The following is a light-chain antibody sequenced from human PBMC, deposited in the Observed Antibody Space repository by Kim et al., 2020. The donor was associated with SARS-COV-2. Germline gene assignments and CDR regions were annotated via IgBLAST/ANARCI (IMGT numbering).Light chain of an antibody. V-gene: IGKV3-15*01. Sequence: SPGDRATLSCRASQSVSSNLAWYQQKPGQAPRLLIYGASTRATGVPDRFSGSGSGTEFTLTVSSLQSEDFAVYYCQQYNNWPPLTFGGGTKVDIK. CDR1: QSVSSN. CDR2: GAS. CDR3: QQYNNWPPLT. J-gene: IGKJ4*01.